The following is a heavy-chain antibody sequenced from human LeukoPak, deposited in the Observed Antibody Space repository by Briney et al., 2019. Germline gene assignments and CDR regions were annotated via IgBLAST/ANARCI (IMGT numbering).Heavy chain of an antibody. D-gene: IGHD4-11*01. CDR1: GFTFDDYA. CDR2: ISWKSGSI. CDR3: AKDFNPYRALGMDV. J-gene: IGHJ6*02. V-gene: IGHV3-9*01. Sequence: GGSLRLSCAASGFTFDDYAMHWVRQAPGKGLEWVSGISWKSGSIGYADYVKGRFTISRDNAKNSLYLQMNSLRAEDTALYYCAKDFNPYRALGMDVWGQGTTVTVSS.